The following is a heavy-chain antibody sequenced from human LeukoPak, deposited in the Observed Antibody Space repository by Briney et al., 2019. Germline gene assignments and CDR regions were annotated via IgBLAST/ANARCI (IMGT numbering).Heavy chain of an antibody. CDR2: IDNDGYST. V-gene: IGHV3-74*01. CDR1: GFSLSNFW. Sequence: GGSLRLSCAASGFSLSNFWMHWVRQAPGKGLVWVSRIDNDGYSTTYADSVKGRFTISRDNAKNMLSLQMNSLRADDTAVYYCARGFHGPDYWGQGTLVTVSS. J-gene: IGHJ4*02. CDR3: ARGFHGPDY. D-gene: IGHD5-24*01.